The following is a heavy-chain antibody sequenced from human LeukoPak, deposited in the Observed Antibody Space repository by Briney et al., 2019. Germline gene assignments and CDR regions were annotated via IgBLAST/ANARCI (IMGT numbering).Heavy chain of an antibody. Sequence: GSVKVSCKASGYTFTDYYMHWVRQAPGQGLEWMGWINPNSGGTNYAQKFQGRVTMTRDTSISTAYMELSRLRSDDTAVYYCARDAGSRSSGWTEVGWYYYYVDVWGKGTTVTVSS. CDR3: ARDAGSRSSGWTEVGWYYYYVDV. V-gene: IGHV1-2*02. D-gene: IGHD6-19*01. CDR2: INPNSGGT. J-gene: IGHJ6*03. CDR1: GYTFTDYY.